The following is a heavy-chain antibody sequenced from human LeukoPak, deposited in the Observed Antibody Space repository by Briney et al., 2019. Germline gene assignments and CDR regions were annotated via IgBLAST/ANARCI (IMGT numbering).Heavy chain of an antibody. CDR2: ISAYNGNT. CDR1: GYTFTSYG. D-gene: IGHD3-10*01. Sequence: ASVKVSCKASGYTFTSYGISWVRQAPGQGLEWMGWISAYNGNTNYAQKLQGRVTMTTDTSTSTAYMELRSLRSDDTAVYYCARGPYYYGSGSYNDYWGQGTLVTVSS. CDR3: ARGPYYYGSGSYNDY. V-gene: IGHV1-18*01. J-gene: IGHJ4*02.